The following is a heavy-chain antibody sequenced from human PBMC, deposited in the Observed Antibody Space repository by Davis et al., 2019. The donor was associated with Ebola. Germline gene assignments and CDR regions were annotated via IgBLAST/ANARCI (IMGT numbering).Heavy chain of an antibody. Sequence: GESLKISCVVSAITSITNGMDWVRQAPGRGLEWVSTTSSGGSTTYYADSVKGRFTISRDNSKNTLYLQMNSLRVDDTAVYYCAKARSSWTPFDYWGQGTLVTVSS. D-gene: IGHD6-13*01. CDR2: TSSGGSTT. V-gene: IGHV3-23*01. CDR1: AITSITNG. J-gene: IGHJ4*02. CDR3: AKARSSWTPFDY.